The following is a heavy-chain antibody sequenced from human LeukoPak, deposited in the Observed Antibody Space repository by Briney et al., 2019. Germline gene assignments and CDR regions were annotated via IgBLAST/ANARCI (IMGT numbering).Heavy chain of an antibody. Sequence: GGSLRLSCAASGFTFSSYSMNWVRQAPGKGLEWVSSISSSSSYIYYADSVKGRFTISRDNAKNSLYLQMNSLRAEDTAVYYCARVGCSSTSCYANMDVWGKGTTVTISS. CDR2: ISSSSSYI. D-gene: IGHD2-2*01. CDR3: ARVGCSSTSCYANMDV. CDR1: GFTFSSYS. J-gene: IGHJ6*03. V-gene: IGHV3-21*01.